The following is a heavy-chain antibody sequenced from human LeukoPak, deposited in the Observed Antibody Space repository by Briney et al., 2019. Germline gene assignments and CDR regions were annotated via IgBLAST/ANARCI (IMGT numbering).Heavy chain of an antibody. CDR1: GGSISSGSYY. CDR2: IYTGGST. V-gene: IGHV4-61*02. Sequence: SETLSLTCTVSGGSISSGSYYWSWIRQPAGKGLEWIGRIYTGGSTNYNPSLKSRVTISVDTSKNQFSLKLSSVTAADTAVYYCAGRQRGLFDYWGQGTPVTVSS. J-gene: IGHJ4*02. D-gene: IGHD1-14*01. CDR3: AGRQRGLFDY.